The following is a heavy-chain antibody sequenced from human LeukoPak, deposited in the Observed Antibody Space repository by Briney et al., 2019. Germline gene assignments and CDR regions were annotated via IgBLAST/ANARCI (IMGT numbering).Heavy chain of an antibody. CDR3: ARDDERDDHADFDI. CDR2: ISANKGDT. CDR1: GYTFSSYG. J-gene: IGHJ3*02. Sequence: ASLKVSCKTSGYTFSSYGISWLRQVPGQGLEWMGWISANKGDTEYAQNFQGRLTVTRDTSTSTAYMELRSLRSDDTAVYYCARDDERDDHADFDIWGQGTMVTVSS. D-gene: IGHD1-1*01. V-gene: IGHV1-18*01.